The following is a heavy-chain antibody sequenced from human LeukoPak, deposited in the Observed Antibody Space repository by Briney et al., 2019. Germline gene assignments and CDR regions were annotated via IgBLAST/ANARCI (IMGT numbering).Heavy chain of an antibody. D-gene: IGHD4-17*01. J-gene: IGHJ4*02. CDR1: GYTFTSYY. V-gene: IGHV1-46*01. CDR2: INPSGGST. CDR3: ASADYGDSGIGY. Sequence: GASVKVSCKASGYTFTSYYMHWVRQAPGQGLEWMGIINPSGGSTSYAQKFQGRVTMTRDMSTSTVYMELSSLRSEDTAVYYCASADYGDSGIGYWGQGTLVTVSS.